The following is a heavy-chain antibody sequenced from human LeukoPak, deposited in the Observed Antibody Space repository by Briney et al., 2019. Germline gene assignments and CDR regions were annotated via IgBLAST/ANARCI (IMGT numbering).Heavy chain of an antibody. CDR3: AREADYGDNSWFGP. CDR1: GFTFDDYA. V-gene: IGHV3-21*01. CDR2: ISSSSSYI. J-gene: IGHJ5*02. D-gene: IGHD4-17*01. Sequence: GGSLRLSCAVSGFTFDDYAMHWVRQVPGKGLEWVSSISSSSSYIYYADSVKGRFTISRDNAKNSLYLQMNSLRAEDTAVYYCAREADYGDNSWFGPWGQGTLVTVSS.